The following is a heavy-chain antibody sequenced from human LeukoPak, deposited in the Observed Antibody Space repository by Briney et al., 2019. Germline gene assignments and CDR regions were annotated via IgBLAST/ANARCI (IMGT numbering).Heavy chain of an antibody. J-gene: IGHJ4*02. V-gene: IGHV3-7*01. Sequence: GGSLRLSCAASGFTFSSFWMGWVRQTPGKRLEWVANMNIDGSEKYYADSVKGRFSISRDNARNSVYLQMNSLRAEDTAVYYCARDMEYSSSWQYYFDYWGQGTLVTVSS. CDR2: MNIDGSEK. CDR1: GFTFSSFW. D-gene: IGHD6-13*01. CDR3: ARDMEYSSSWQYYFDY.